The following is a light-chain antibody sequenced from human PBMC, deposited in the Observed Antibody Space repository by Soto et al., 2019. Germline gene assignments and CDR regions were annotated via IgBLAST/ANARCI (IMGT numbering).Light chain of an antibody. CDR3: QQYYSPPYT. Sequence: DIVMTQSPDSLAVSLGERATINCKSSQTILYSSNNKIQLAWYQQKPGQPPKLLFYWASTRESGVPDRFSGSESGTDFALTISSLQAEDVAVYYCQQYYSPPYTFGQGTKPEI. CDR1: QTILYSSNNKIQ. CDR2: WAS. V-gene: IGKV4-1*01. J-gene: IGKJ2*01.